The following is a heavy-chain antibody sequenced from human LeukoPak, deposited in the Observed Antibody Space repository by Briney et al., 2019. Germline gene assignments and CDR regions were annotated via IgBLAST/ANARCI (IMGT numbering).Heavy chain of an antibody. D-gene: IGHD6-19*01. Sequence: GGSLRLSCAASGFTFSSCSMNWVRQAPGKGLEWVSYISSSSSSIDYADSVKGRFTISRDNAKNSLYLQVNSLRDEDTAVYYCARVRGTGWYFDYWGLGTLVTVSS. CDR2: ISSSSSSI. J-gene: IGHJ4*02. CDR1: GFTFSSCS. V-gene: IGHV3-48*02. CDR3: ARVRGTGWYFDY.